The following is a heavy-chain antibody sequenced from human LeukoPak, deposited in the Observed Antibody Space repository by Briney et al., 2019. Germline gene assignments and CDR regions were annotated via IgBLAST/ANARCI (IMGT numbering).Heavy chain of an antibody. V-gene: IGHV4-59*01. CDR3: ARAASLDY. D-gene: IGHD2-2*01. J-gene: IGHJ4*02. CDR1: GVSIGNFY. CDR2: IYYSGTT. Sequence: SETLSLTCTVSGVSIGNFYWNWIRQSPGKGLEWIGYIYYSGTTNYNPSLKSRVTISLDMSSNQFSLRLDSVTAADTAVYYCARAASLDYWGQGILVTVSS.